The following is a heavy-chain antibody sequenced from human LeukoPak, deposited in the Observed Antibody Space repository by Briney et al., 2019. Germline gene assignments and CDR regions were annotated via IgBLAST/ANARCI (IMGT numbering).Heavy chain of an antibody. V-gene: IGHV1-2*04. CDR3: ARSSRYDSSGCYYRSPPCYYYGMDV. CDR2: INPNSGGT. CDR1: GYTFTGYY. Sequence: ASVKVSCKASGYTFTGYYMHWVRQAPGQGLEWMGWINPNSGGTNYAQKFQGWVTMTRDTSISTAYMELSRLRSDDTAVYYCARSSRYDSSGCYYRSPPCYYYGMDVWGQGTTVTVSS. J-gene: IGHJ6*02. D-gene: IGHD3-22*01.